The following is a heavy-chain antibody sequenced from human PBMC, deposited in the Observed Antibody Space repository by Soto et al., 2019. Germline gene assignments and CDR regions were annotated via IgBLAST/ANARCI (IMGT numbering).Heavy chain of an antibody. J-gene: IGHJ6*02. CDR3: AKDVIAARPYYYFGLDV. D-gene: IGHD6-6*01. CDR2: ISWDGGST. Sequence: GGSLRLSCAASGFTFYDYTMHWVRQVPGRGLEWVSLISWDGGSTYYADSVKGRFTISRDNSKNSLYLQMNSLRTDDTALYYCAKDVIAARPYYYFGLDVWGQGTTVTVSS. CDR1: GFTFYDYT. V-gene: IGHV3-43*01.